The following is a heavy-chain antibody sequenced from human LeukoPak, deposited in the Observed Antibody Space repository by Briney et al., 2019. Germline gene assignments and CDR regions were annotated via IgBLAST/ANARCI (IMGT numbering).Heavy chain of an antibody. CDR2: INHSGST. Sequence: SETLSLTCAVYGGSFSGYYWSWIRQPPGKGLEWIGEINHSGSTNYNPSLKSRVTISVDTSKNQFSLKLSSVTAADTAVYYCARLRRGSRNAFDIWGQGTMVTVSS. D-gene: IGHD1-14*01. CDR1: GGSFSGYY. CDR3: ARLRRGSRNAFDI. J-gene: IGHJ3*02. V-gene: IGHV4-34*01.